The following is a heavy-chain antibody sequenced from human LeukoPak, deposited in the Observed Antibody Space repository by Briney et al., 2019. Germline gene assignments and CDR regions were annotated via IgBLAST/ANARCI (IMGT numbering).Heavy chain of an antibody. CDR3: AKDGSGSYNYYMDV. CDR1: GFTFRRYG. D-gene: IGHD3-3*01. J-gene: IGHJ6*03. Sequence: GGSLRLSCAASGFTFRRYGMSWVRQAPGKGLEWVSAINGRGVNTFYGDSVKGRFTISRDNSKNTLYVQMNSLRAEDTAVYYCAKDGSGSYNYYMDVWGKGTTVTIS. V-gene: IGHV3-23*01. CDR2: INGRGVNT.